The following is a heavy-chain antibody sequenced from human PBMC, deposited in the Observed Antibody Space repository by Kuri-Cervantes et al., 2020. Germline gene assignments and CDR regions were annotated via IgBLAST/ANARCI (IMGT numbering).Heavy chain of an antibody. Sequence: SETLSLTCTVSGGSVSSGSYYWSWIRQPPGKGLEWIGSIYYSGSTYYNPSLKSRVTISVDTSKNQFSLKLSSVTAADTAVYYCARLVEVEVVVPAAIPSGNDFWSGYSLFFDYWGQGTLVTVSS. D-gene: IGHD3-3*01. J-gene: IGHJ4*02. V-gene: IGHV4-39*01. CDR3: ARLVEVEVVVPAAIPSGNDFWSGYSLFFDY. CDR1: GGSVSSGSYY. CDR2: IYYSGST.